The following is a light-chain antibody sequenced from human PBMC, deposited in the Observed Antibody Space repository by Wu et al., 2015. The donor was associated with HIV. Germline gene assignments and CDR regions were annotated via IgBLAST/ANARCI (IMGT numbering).Light chain of an antibody. V-gene: IGKV3-20*01. CDR3: QQYSDSPVT. J-gene: IGKJ5*01. CDR2: GAS. CDR1: HSVSASC. Sequence: EIVLTQSPDTLSLSPGQRATLSCTSSHSVSASCLAWYQKRPGQAPRLVVYGASKRAANIPDRFGGGGSGTEFMLTITRLEPEDFAIYYCQQYSDSPVTFGQGTRLE.